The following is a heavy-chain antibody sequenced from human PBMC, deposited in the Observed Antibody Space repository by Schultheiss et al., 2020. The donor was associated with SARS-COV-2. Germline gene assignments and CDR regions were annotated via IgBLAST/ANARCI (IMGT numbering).Heavy chain of an antibody. Sequence: SETLSLTCTVSGGSISSYYWSWIRQPAGKGLEWIGRIYTSGSTNYNPSLKSRVTISVDTSKNQFSLKLSSVTAADTAVYYCARWRTTVTTEDAFDIWGQGTMVTVSS. CDR3: ARWRTTVTTEDAFDI. V-gene: IGHV4-4*07. CDR2: IYTSGST. J-gene: IGHJ3*02. CDR1: GGSISSYY. D-gene: IGHD4-17*01.